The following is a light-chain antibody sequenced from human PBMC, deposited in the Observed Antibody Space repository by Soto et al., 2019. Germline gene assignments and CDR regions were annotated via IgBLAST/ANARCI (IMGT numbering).Light chain of an antibody. Sequence: DIQMTQSPSTMSASIGDRVAITCRASQDISVWLAWYQQKPGKAPTLMVSDASNLQSGVPSRFSGSGSGSEFTLTISSLQPDDFSNYYYHQYDSYPWTFGQGTKVEIK. J-gene: IGKJ1*01. CDR2: DAS. CDR3: HQYDSYPWT. CDR1: QDISVW. V-gene: IGKV1-5*01.